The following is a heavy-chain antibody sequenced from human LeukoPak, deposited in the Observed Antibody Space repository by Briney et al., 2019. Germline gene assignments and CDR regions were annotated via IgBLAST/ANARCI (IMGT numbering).Heavy chain of an antibody. J-gene: IGHJ5*02. CDR1: GGSISSYY. V-gene: IGHV4-59*12. CDR2: IYYSGST. Sequence: PSETLSLTCTVSGGSISSYYWSWIRQPPGKGLEWIGYIYYSGSTNYNPSLKSRVTISVDTSKNQFSLKLSSVTAADTAVYYCARAAPHYDILTGYHPDWFDPWGQGTLVTVSS. CDR3: ARAAPHYDILTGYHPDWFDP. D-gene: IGHD3-9*01.